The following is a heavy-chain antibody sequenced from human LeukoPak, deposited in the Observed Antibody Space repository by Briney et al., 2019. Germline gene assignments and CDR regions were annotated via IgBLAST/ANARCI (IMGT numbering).Heavy chain of an antibody. CDR1: GFTFSSYG. CDR3: AKLRVGGLSVAGTGGNYLYGIDV. CDR2: ISYDGSNK. Sequence: GRSLRLSCAASGFTFSSYGMHWVRQAPGKGLEWVAVISYDGSNKYYADSVKGRFTISRDNSKNTLYLQMNSLRAEDTAVYYCAKLRVGGLSVAGTGGNYLYGIDVWGQGTTVTVSS. V-gene: IGHV3-30*18. D-gene: IGHD6-19*01. J-gene: IGHJ6*02.